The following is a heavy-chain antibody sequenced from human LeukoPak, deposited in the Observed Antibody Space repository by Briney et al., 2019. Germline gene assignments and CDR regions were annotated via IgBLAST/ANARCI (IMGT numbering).Heavy chain of an antibody. J-gene: IGHJ4*02. CDR1: GFTFSSYA. CDR3: AKAQGYSSGNYFDY. V-gene: IGHV3-23*01. CDR2: ISGSGGST. D-gene: IGHD6-19*01. Sequence: GGSLRLSCAASGFTFSSYAMSWVRQAPGKGLEWVPAISGSGGSTYYADSVKGRFTISRDNSKNTLYLQMNSLRAEDTAVYYCAKAQGYSSGNYFDYWGQGTLVTVSP.